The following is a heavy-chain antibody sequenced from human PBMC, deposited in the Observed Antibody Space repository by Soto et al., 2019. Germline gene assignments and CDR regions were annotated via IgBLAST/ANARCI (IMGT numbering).Heavy chain of an antibody. CDR1: GYTFTSYA. CDR3: ARDGKGAAYTNGPYYFDY. D-gene: IGHD2-8*01. V-gene: IGHV1-3*01. J-gene: IGHJ4*02. CDR2: INAGNGNT. Sequence: ASVKVSCKASGYTFTSYAMHWVRQAPGQRLERTGWINAGNGNTKYSQKFQGRVTITRDTSASTAYMELNSLGDEDTAVYYCARDGKGAAYTNGPYYFDYWGQGALVTVSS.